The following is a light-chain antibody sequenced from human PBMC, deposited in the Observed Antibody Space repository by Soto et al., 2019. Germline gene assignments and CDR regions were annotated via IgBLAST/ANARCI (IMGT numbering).Light chain of an antibody. CDR3: QQRSNWSNT. CDR2: DAS. J-gene: IGKJ5*01. V-gene: IGKV3-11*01. CDR1: QSVSSSY. Sequence: EIVLTQSPATLSLSPGERATLSCRASQSVSSSYLAWYQQKPGQAPRLLISDASNRATGIPARFSGSGSGTDFTLTISSLEPEDFAVYYCQQRSNWSNTFGQGTRLEIK.